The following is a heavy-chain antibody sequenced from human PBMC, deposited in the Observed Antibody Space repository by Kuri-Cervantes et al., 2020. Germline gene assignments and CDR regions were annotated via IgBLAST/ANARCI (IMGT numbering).Heavy chain of an antibody. D-gene: IGHD3-10*01. V-gene: IGHV4-4*07. CDR3: AREGSTVYYYYYYGMDV. Sequence: SETLSLSCTVSGGSISSYYWSWIRQPAGKGLEWIGRIYTSGSTNYNPSLKSRVTMSVDTSKNQFSLKLSSATAADTAVYYCAREGSTVYYYYYYGMDVWGQGTTVTVSS. CDR1: GGSISSYY. J-gene: IGHJ6*02. CDR2: IYTSGST.